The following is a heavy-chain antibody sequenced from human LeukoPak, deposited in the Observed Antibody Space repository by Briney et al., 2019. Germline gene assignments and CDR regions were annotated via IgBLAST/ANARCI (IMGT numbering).Heavy chain of an antibody. V-gene: IGHV1-46*01. D-gene: IGHD2-21*01. Sequence: ASVKVSCKAAGYTFTSYHMHWVRQSPGQGLEWMEIINPSGGTTNYAQKFQGRVTMTREMSTSTVYMELSSLRSEDAAVYYCAIEFRYWGQGTLVTVSS. CDR3: AIEFRY. CDR1: GYTFTSYH. J-gene: IGHJ4*02. CDR2: INPSGGTT.